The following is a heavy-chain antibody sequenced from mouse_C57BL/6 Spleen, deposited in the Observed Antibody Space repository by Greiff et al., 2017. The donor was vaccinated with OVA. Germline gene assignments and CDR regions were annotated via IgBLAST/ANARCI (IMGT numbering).Heavy chain of an antibody. D-gene: IGHD1-1*01. CDR1: GYTFTSYW. CDR3: ARSGYGSSYDAMDY. J-gene: IGHJ4*01. V-gene: IGHV1-55*01. Sequence: QVQLQQPGAELVKPGASVKMSCKASGYTFTSYWITWVKQRPGQGLEWIGDIYPGSGSTNYNEKFKSKATLTVDTSSSTAYMQRSSRTSEDSAVYYCARSGYGSSYDAMDYWGQGTSVTVSS. CDR2: IYPGSGST.